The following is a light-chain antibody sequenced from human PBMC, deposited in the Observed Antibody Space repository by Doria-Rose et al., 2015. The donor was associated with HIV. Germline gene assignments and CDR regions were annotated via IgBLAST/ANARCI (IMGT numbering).Light chain of an antibody. CDR3: QHLHSYPQVT. CDR1: QGITSS. CDR2: AVS. J-gene: IGKJ5*01. Sequence: IRLTQSPSSLSASVGDRVTITCRASQGITSSLAWYQHKPGRPPKLLIFAVSKLASGAPSRFTGSGSGTVFTLTINNLQPEDFATYYCQHLHSYPQVTFGQGTRLEI. V-gene: IGKV1-13*02.